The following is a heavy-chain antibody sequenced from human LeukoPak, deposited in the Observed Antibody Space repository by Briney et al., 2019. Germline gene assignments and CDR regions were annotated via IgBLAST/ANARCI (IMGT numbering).Heavy chain of an antibody. J-gene: IGHJ4*02. V-gene: IGHV3-53*01. Sequence: GGSLRLSCAASGFPVSSNYMTWVRQAPQKGLEWVSTIHSDGTTYYVDSVKGRFLISRDISQNTVYLEMNSLRAEDAAVYYCAREGWEELGHYFDYWGQGTVVTVSS. CDR2: IHSDGTT. D-gene: IGHD1-26*01. CDR3: AREGWEELGHYFDY. CDR1: GFPVSSNY.